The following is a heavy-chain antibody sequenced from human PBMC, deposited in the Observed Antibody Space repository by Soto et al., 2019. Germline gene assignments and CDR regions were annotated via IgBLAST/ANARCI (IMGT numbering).Heavy chain of an antibody. V-gene: IGHV3-33*01. CDR1: GFTFRNYG. CDR2: IWYDGSNT. Sequence: QVQLVESGGGVVQPGRSLRLSCAASGFTFRNYGMHWVRQAPGKGLEWVAVIWYDGSNTYYADSVKGRFTISRDNSKNTLHLQINSLRAEDTAVYYCTRDVSSRYFDLWGRGSLVTVCS. J-gene: IGHJ2*01. CDR3: TRDVSSRYFDL.